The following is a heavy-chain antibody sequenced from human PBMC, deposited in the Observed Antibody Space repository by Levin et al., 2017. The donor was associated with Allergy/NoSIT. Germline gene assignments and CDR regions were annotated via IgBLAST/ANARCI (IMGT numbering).Heavy chain of an antibody. CDR3: ANGGEVVVAAPFEADFDS. D-gene: IGHD2-15*01. J-gene: IGHJ4*02. CDR2: ISGSGDST. Sequence: GGSLRLSCAASGFIFRNYAMSWIRQAPGKGLEWVSGISGSGDSTYYADSVKGRFAISRDNFDDTLYLQLSSLRAEDSALYYCANGGEVVVAAPFEADFDSWGQGTLVTVSS. CDR1: GFIFRNYA. V-gene: IGHV3-23*01.